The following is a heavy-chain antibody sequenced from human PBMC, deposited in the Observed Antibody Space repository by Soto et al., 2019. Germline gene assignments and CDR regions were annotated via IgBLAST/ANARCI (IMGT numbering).Heavy chain of an antibody. V-gene: IGHV4-61*01. D-gene: IGHD3-22*01. J-gene: IGHJ4*02. CDR3: ARDDSSGYIDY. Sequence: SETLSLTCTVSGGSVSSGSYYWSWIRQPPGKGLEWIGYIYYSGSTNYNPSLKSRVTISVDTSKNQFSLKLSSVTAADTAVYYCARDDSSGYIDYWGQGTLVTAPQ. CDR2: IYYSGST. CDR1: GGSVSSGSYY.